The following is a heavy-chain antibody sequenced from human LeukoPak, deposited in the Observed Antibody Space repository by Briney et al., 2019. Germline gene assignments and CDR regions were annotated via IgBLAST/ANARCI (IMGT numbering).Heavy chain of an antibody. CDR3: ARRALPPAYCGGDCFDAFDI. CDR1: GYRGTSYL. Sequence: GESLKVSCKGSGYRGTSYLISWLRQMPGKGLEWMGRIDPSDSYTNYSPSFQGHVTISADKSISTAYLQWSSLKASDTAMYYCARRALPPAYCGGDCFDAFDIWGQGTMVTVSS. V-gene: IGHV5-10-1*01. D-gene: IGHD2-21*02. J-gene: IGHJ3*02. CDR2: IDPSDSYT.